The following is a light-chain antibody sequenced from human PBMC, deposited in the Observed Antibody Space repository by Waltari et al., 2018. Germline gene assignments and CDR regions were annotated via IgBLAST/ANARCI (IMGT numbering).Light chain of an antibody. Sequence: QSALTQPASVSGSPGQSITISCYGTSSDIGFYNYVSWYQHHPGKAPKLMIYDVSQRASGGSERLYGAKSGDTASLTISGLQAEDEADYYCNSYTGSSSWVFGGGTKVTVL. J-gene: IGLJ3*02. CDR1: SSDIGFYNY. CDR3: NSYTGSSSWV. CDR2: DVS. V-gene: IGLV2-14*03.